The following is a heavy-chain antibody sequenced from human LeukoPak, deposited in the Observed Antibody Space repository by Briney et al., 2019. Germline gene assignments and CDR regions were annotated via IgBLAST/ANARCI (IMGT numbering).Heavy chain of an antibody. Sequence: SETLSLTCTVSGGSISSYYWSWIRRPPGKGLEWIGYIYYSGSTNYNPSLKSRVTISVDTSKNQFSLKLSSVTAADTAVYYCASGRITIFGVVDYWGQGTLVTVSS. D-gene: IGHD3-3*01. CDR3: ASGRITIFGVVDY. J-gene: IGHJ4*02. V-gene: IGHV4-59*01. CDR2: IYYSGST. CDR1: GGSISSYY.